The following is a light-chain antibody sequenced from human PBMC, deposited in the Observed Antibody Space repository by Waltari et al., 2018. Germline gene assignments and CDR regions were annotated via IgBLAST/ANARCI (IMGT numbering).Light chain of an antibody. CDR1: QSVSNN. J-gene: IGKJ1*01. CDR3: QQYNNWTRT. Sequence: EIVMTQSPATLSVSPGARATLSCRASQSVSNNLAWYQQKPGQAPRLLIHGASTRATGIPARFSGSGSGTEFTLTISSLQSEDFAVYYCQQYNNWTRTFGQGTKVEIK. CDR2: GAS. V-gene: IGKV3-15*01.